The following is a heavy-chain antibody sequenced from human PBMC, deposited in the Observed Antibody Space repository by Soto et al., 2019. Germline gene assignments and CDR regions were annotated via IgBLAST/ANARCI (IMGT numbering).Heavy chain of an antibody. CDR3: ARRLHLRGFGDPNWFDP. D-gene: IGHD3-10*01. CDR2: IYYSGST. V-gene: IGHV4-59*08. CDR1: GGSISSYY. J-gene: IGHJ5*02. Sequence: SETLSLTCTVSGGSISSYYWSWIRQPPGKGLEWIGYIYYSGSTNYNPSLKSRVTISVDTSKNQFSLKLSSVTAADTAVYYCARRLHLRGFGDPNWFDPWGQGTLVTVSS.